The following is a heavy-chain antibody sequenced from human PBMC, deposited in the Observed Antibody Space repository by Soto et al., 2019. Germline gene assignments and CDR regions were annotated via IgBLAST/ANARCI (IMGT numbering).Heavy chain of an antibody. J-gene: IGHJ4*02. CDR2: IKDGGVT. CDR3: XXXXXXIVATH. Sequence: QVHLQQWGAGLLKPSETLSLTCAVNGGSLTGYYWSWIRQPPGKGLEWIGEIKDGGVTNYSPSLKGRVTMSADTSKNQFSLKLNSVTAADTAVYYCXXXXXXIVATHWDQGTLVTVSS. CDR1: GGSLTGYY. D-gene: IGHD5-12*01. V-gene: IGHV4-34*01.